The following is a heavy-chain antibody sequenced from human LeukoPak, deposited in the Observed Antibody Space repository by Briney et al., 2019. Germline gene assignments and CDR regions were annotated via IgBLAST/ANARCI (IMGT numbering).Heavy chain of an antibody. Sequence: GGSLRLSCAASGFTFSNHGMNWVRQAPGKGLEWLSGVSPPGGGTYYADSVKGRFTISRDNSKNTLYLQMNSLRAEDTAVYYCAKDPGRAMVIFDYWGQGTLVTVSS. J-gene: IGHJ4*02. V-gene: IGHV3-23*01. CDR1: GFTFSNHG. CDR2: VSPPGGGT. D-gene: IGHD5-18*01. CDR3: AKDPGRAMVIFDY.